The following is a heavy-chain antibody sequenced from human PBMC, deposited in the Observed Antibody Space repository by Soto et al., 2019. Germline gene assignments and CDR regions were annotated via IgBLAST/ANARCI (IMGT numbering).Heavy chain of an antibody. D-gene: IGHD2-8*01. V-gene: IGHV3-9*03. CDR2: INWNSGNI. CDR3: AKGTKYCSSGVCSVFDY. J-gene: IGHJ4*02. CDR1: GFSFDEYA. Sequence: EVQVAESGGGSVQPGRSLRLSCEASGFSFDEYAMHWVRQVPGKGLEWVSSINWNSGNIGYADSVRGRFTISRDNAKNSLYLQMNSLRPEDMAFYYCAKGTKYCSSGVCSVFDYWGQGTLVTVSS.